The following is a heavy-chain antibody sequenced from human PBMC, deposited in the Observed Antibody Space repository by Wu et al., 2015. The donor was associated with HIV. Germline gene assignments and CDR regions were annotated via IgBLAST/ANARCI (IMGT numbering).Heavy chain of an antibody. V-gene: IGHV1-69*12. D-gene: IGHD3-22*01. Sequence: QVQLVQSGAEVKKPGSSVKVSCKASGGTFSSYAISWVRQAPGQGLEWMGGIIPIFGTANYAQKFQGRVTITADESTSTAYVELSSLRSEDTAVYFCAVYDSSGLPQGFDHWGQGTLVTVSS. CDR3: AVYDSSGLPQGFDH. CDR1: GGTFSSYA. CDR2: IIPIFGTA. J-gene: IGHJ4*01.